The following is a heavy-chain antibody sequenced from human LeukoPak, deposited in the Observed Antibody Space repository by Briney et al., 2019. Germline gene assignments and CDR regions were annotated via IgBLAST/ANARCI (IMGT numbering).Heavy chain of an antibody. CDR2: ISSSSSTI. CDR1: GFTFSSYS. D-gene: IGHD6-13*01. J-gene: IGHJ4*02. V-gene: IGHV3-48*02. Sequence: PGGSLRLSCAASGFTFSSYSMNWVRQAPGKGLEWASHISSSSSTIYYADSVKGRFTISRDNANNSLYLQMNSLRDEDTAVYYCARARRYRSSWYHDYWGQGSLVTVSS. CDR3: ARARRYRSSWYHDY.